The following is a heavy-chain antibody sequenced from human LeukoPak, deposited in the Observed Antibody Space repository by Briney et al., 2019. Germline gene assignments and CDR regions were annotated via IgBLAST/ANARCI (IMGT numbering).Heavy chain of an antibody. J-gene: IGHJ4*02. CDR1: GFTFSSYA. CDR3: ARECYDSSGYPLCY. D-gene: IGHD3-22*01. V-gene: IGHV3-30-3*01. Sequence: GGSLRLSCAASGFTFSSYAMHWVRQAPGKGLEWVAVISYDGSNKYYADSVKGRFTISRDNSKNTLYLQMNSLRAEDTAVYYCARECYDSSGYPLCYWGQGTLVTVSS. CDR2: ISYDGSNK.